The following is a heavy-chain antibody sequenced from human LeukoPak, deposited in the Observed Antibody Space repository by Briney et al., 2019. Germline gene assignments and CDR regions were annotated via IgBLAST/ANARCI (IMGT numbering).Heavy chain of an antibody. J-gene: IGHJ5*02. CDR2: LNPSGGSS. CDR1: GYTVTSYY. CDR3: ARRTPPAYCSGGSCYSAAWFDP. D-gene: IGHD2-15*01. Sequence: ASVKVSCKASGYTVTSYYMHWVRQAPGQGLEWMGILNPSGGSSSYAQKFQGRVTMTRDTSTSTVYMELSSLRSEDTAVYYCARRTPPAYCSGGSCYSAAWFDPWGQGTLVTVSS. V-gene: IGHV1-46*01.